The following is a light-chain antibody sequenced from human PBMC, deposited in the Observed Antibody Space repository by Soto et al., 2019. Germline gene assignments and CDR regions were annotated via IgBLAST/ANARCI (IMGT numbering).Light chain of an antibody. CDR2: EVS. CDR1: SSDIRGYNY. V-gene: IGLV2-8*01. J-gene: IGLJ1*01. Sequence: QSVLTQPRSASGSPGQTVTISCTGTSSDIRGYNYVAWYQQHPGKAPKLMIYEVSKRPSGVPDRFSGSKSGNTASLTVSGLQAEDEADYYCSSYAGSSDFVFGTGTKLTVL. CDR3: SSYAGSSDFV.